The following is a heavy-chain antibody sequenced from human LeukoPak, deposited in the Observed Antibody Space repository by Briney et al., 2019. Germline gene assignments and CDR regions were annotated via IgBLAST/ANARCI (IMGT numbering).Heavy chain of an antibody. Sequence: SQTLSLTCAISGDSVSSKSAAWNWIRQSPSRGLEWLGRTYYRSKWYNEYAVSLKGRITINPDTSKNQFSLQLDSVAPEDTAVYYCARTTGHFDYWGQGTLVTVSS. CDR2: TYYRSKWYN. CDR1: GDSVSSKSAA. V-gene: IGHV6-1*01. J-gene: IGHJ4*02. CDR3: ARTTGHFDY. D-gene: IGHD2-8*02.